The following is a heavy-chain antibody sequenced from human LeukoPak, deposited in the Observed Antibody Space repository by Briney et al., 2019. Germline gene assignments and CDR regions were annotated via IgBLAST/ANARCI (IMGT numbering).Heavy chain of an antibody. Sequence: GASVKVSCKASGYTFTGYYMHWVRQAPGQGLEWMGWINPNSGGTSYAQKFQGRVTMTRDTSISTAYMELSRLRSDDTAVYYCATHDYAVSYFFDYWGQGTLVTVSS. J-gene: IGHJ4*02. D-gene: IGHD4-17*01. V-gene: IGHV1-2*02. CDR2: INPNSGGT. CDR3: ATHDYAVSYFFDY. CDR1: GYTFTGYY.